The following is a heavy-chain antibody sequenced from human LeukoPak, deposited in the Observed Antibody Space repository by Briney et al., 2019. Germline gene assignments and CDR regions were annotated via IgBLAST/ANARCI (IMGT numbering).Heavy chain of an antibody. V-gene: IGHV3-30*01. CDR3: AKGSAYGDYYYYGMDV. CDR2: ISYDGSNK. J-gene: IGHJ6*02. D-gene: IGHD4-17*01. CDR1: GFTFSSYA. Sequence: GRSLRLSCAASGFTFSSYAMHWVRQAPGKGLEWVAVISYDGSNKYYADSVKGRFTISRDNSKNTLYLQMNSLRAEDTAVYYCAKGSAYGDYYYYGMDVWGQGTTVTVSS.